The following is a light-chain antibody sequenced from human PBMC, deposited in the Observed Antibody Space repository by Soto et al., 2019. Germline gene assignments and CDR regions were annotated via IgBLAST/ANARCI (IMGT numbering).Light chain of an antibody. CDR2: SNN. CDR3: AAWDDSLNGVV. V-gene: IGLV1-44*01. CDR1: SSDVGRFNF. Sequence: QSVLTQPASVSGSPGQSITISCTGTSSDVGRFNFVSWFQQHPGTAPKLLIYSNNQRPSGVPDRFSGSKSGTSASLAISGLQSEDEADYYCAAWDDSLNGVVFGGGTKLTVL. J-gene: IGLJ2*01.